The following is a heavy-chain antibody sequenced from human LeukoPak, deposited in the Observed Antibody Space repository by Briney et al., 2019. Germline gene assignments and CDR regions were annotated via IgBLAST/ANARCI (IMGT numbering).Heavy chain of an antibody. J-gene: IGHJ4*02. CDR1: GFTFSNYA. Sequence: GGSLRLSCAPSGFTFSNYAMSWVRQAPGKGLKWVSGISGSGGSTYYADSVKGRFTISRDNSKNTLYLQMNSLRAEVTAVYFCAKGARYCSGGSCFDEYYFDYWGQGTLVTVSS. CDR3: AKGARYCSGGSCFDEYYFDY. CDR2: ISGSGGST. D-gene: IGHD2-15*01. V-gene: IGHV3-23*01.